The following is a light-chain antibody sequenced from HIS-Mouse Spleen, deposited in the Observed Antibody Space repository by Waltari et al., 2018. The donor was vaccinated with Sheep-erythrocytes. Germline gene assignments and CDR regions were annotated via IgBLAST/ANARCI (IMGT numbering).Light chain of an antibody. V-gene: IGKV1-9*01. CDR2: AAS. Sequence: DIQLTQSPSFLSASVGARVTITCRASQGISSYLAWYQQKPGKAPKLLIYAASTLQSGVPSRFSGSGSGTEFTLTISSLQPEDFATYYCQQLNSYPSTFGPGTKVDIK. CDR3: QQLNSYPST. J-gene: IGKJ3*01. CDR1: QGISSY.